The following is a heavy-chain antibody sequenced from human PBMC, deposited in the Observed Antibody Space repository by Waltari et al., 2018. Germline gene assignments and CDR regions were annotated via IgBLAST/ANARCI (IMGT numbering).Heavy chain of an antibody. CDR3: VRDHWGPDY. D-gene: IGHD7-27*01. CDR1: GFPFTDYW. J-gene: IGHJ4*02. V-gene: IGHV3-7*01. CDR2: IHKDGSEK. Sequence: EVHLVESGGGLVQPGGSLRLSCAASGFPFTDYWMGWVRQAPGKGPEWVANIHKDGSEKNYVDYVKGRFTISRDNAKDSVYLQMNSLRADDTAMYYCVRDHWGPDYWGQRTLVTVSS.